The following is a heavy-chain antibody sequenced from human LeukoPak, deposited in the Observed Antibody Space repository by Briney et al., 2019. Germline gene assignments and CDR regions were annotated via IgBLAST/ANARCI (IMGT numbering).Heavy chain of an antibody. D-gene: IGHD1-14*01. Sequence: GGSLRLSCAASGFTFSSYAMSWVRQAPGKGLECVSIISGSGGTTYYADSVKGRFTFSRDKSKNTQYLQMNSLRAEDTAVYYCAKDSSTGHFDYWGQGTLVTVSS. V-gene: IGHV3-23*01. CDR2: ISGSGGTT. CDR1: GFTFSSYA. CDR3: AKDSSTGHFDY. J-gene: IGHJ4*02.